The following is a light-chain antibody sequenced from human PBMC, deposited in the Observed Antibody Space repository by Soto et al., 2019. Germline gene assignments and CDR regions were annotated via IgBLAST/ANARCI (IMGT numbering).Light chain of an antibody. CDR3: QQRSNWIT. Sequence: EIVITPSPATLSVSPGESATLSCRASQSVSSNLAWHQQKPGQAPRILMYDASTRATGISARFSGSGSGTEFTLTISSLEPEDFAVYYCQQRSNWITFGQGTRLEIK. V-gene: IGKV3-15*01. J-gene: IGKJ5*01. CDR1: QSVSSN. CDR2: DAS.